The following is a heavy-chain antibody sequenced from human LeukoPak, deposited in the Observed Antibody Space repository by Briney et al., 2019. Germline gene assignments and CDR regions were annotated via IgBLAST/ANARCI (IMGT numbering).Heavy chain of an antibody. J-gene: IGHJ4*02. CDR1: GFTFDDYA. D-gene: IGHD3-9*01. CDR2: IGWNSGSI. CDR3: ARGSPGDILTGYYTY. Sequence: AGGSLRLSCAASGFTFDDYAMHWVRQAPGKGLEWVSTIGWNSGSIGYADSVKGRFTISRDNAKNSLYLQMNSLRAEDTAVYYCARGSPGDILTGYYTYWGQGTLVTVSS. V-gene: IGHV3-9*01.